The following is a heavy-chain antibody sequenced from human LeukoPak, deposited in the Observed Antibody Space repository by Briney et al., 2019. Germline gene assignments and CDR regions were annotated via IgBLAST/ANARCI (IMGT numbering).Heavy chain of an antibody. D-gene: IGHD2-2*01. J-gene: IGHJ4*02. CDR2: IYYSGST. V-gene: IGHV4-59*01. Sequence: PSETLSLTCTVSGGSISSYYWSWIRQPPGKGLEWIGYIYYSGSTNYNPSLKSRVTISVDTSKNQFSLKLSSVTAADTAVYYCARGGGYCSSTSCLIFYCDAWGRGTLVTVSS. CDR3: ARGGGYCSSTSCLIFYCDA. CDR1: GGSISSYY.